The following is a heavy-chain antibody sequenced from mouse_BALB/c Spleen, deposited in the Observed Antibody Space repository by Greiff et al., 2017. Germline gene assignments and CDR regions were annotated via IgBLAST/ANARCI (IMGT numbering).Heavy chain of an antibody. J-gene: IGHJ4*01. Sequence: EVKLMESGPGLVKPSQSLSLTCTVTGYSITSDYAWNWIRQFPGNKLEWMGYISYSGSTSYNPSLKSRISITRDTSKNQFFLQLNSVTTEDTATYYCARSYYGYGYAMDYWGQGTSVTVSS. D-gene: IGHD1-2*01. CDR3: ARSYYGYGYAMDY. CDR1: GYSITSDYA. V-gene: IGHV3-2*02. CDR2: ISYSGST.